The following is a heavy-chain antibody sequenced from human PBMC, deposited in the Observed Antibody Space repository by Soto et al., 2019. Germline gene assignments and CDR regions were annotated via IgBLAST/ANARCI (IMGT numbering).Heavy chain of an antibody. D-gene: IGHD1-1*01. CDR2: LYDLDGS. Sequence: DVQLVESGGGLIQPGESLRLSCAASGFTISGKKYVAWVRQAPGKGLEWVSALYDLDGSFYAASVKGRFTTSSDSSMTTVYLRMNDLRPDDTAVYYCATWHEREHAYDVWGQGTTVTVSS. J-gene: IGHJ3*01. CDR3: ATWHEREHAYDV. V-gene: IGHV3-53*01. CDR1: GFTISGKKY.